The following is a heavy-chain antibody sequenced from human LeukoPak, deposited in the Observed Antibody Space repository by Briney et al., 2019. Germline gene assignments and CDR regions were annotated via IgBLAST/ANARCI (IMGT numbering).Heavy chain of an antibody. J-gene: IGHJ4*02. CDR2: ISSSSIYI. Sequence: GGSLRLSCEASGFTFSSYSVNWVRQAPGKGLEWVSSISSSSIYIYYTDSVKGRFTISRDNAGNSLYLQMNSLRAEDTAVYYCARETNTSDSSGYIRADVRRDDYWGQGTLVTVSS. CDR1: GFTFSSYS. V-gene: IGHV3-21*01. D-gene: IGHD3-22*01. CDR3: ARETNTSDSSGYIRADVRRDDY.